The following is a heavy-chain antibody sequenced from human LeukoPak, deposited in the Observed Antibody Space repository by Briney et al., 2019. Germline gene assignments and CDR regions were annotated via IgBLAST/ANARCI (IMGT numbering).Heavy chain of an antibody. D-gene: IGHD6-13*01. CDR2: IYYSGST. CDR1: GGSISSGGYY. V-gene: IGHV4-31*03. Sequence: SQTLSLTCTVSGGSISSGGYYWSWIRQHPGKGLGWIGYIYYSGSTYYNPSLKSRVTISVDTSKNQFSLKLSSVAAADTAVYYCARFAAAYDAFDIWGQGTMVTVSS. J-gene: IGHJ3*02. CDR3: ARFAAAYDAFDI.